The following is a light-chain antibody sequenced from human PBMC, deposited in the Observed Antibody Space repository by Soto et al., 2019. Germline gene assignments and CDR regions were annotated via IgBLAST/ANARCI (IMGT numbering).Light chain of an antibody. CDR3: QQYYSPPFT. CDR2: WAS. Sequence: DIVMTQSPDSLAVSLGERATFNCKSSQSILYSSSNKNYLAWYQQKPGQPPQLLIYWASTRESGVPDRFSGSGSGTDCTLRISTLQAEDVAVYYCQQYYSPPFTFGQGTRLEIK. CDR1: QSILYSSSNKNY. J-gene: IGKJ5*01. V-gene: IGKV4-1*01.